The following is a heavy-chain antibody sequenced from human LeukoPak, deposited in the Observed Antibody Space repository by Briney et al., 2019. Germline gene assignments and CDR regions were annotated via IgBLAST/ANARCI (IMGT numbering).Heavy chain of an antibody. CDR1: GGTFSSYA. D-gene: IGHD3-22*01. CDR3: ARTYYYDNIAENWFDP. J-gene: IGHJ5*02. V-gene: IGHV1-69*04. Sequence: SVKVSCKASGGTFSSYAISWVRQAPGQGLEWMGRIIPILGIANYAQKFQGRVTITADKSTSTAYMELSSLRSEDTAVYYCARTYYYDNIAENWFDPWGQGTLVTVSS. CDR2: IIPILGIA.